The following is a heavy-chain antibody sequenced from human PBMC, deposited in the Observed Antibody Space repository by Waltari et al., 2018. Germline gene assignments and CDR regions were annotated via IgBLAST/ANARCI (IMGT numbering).Heavy chain of an antibody. CDR1: GGTFTSDH. D-gene: IGHD3-10*01. V-gene: IGHV1-69*02. J-gene: IGHJ6*02. CDR3: AGGDGGYYYHKMDV. CDR2: TMPDNSET. Sequence: QVQLVQSGAEATTPGSSVRVSCRASGGTFTSDHINWVRQAPGKGLEWMGRTMPDNSETEYAVKFQGRIAVTADKSTGTVYMELSSLRSDDTAVYYCAGGDGGYYYHKMDVWGQGTTVTVSS.